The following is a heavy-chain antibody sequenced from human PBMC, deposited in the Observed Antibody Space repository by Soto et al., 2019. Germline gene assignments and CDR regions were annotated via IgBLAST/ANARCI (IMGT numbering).Heavy chain of an antibody. CDR1: GFTFSDYY. Sequence: QVQLVESEGGLVKPGGSLRLSCVASGFTFSDYYMSWISQAPGKGLEWVSYISSSSSYTNYADSVKGRFTISRDNAKNSLYLQMNSLRAEDTAVYYCARDHHRYSGYDYVDYWGQGTLVTVSS. V-gene: IGHV3-11*05. CDR2: ISSSSSYT. D-gene: IGHD5-12*01. J-gene: IGHJ4*02. CDR3: ARDHHRYSGYDYVDY.